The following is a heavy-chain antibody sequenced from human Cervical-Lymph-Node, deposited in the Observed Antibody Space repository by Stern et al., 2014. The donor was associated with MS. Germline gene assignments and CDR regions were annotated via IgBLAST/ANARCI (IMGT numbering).Heavy chain of an antibody. D-gene: IGHD4/OR15-4a*01. CDR3: ARQDEDDYSDRWDP. CDR1: GGTFSIYA. V-gene: IGHV1-69*01. CDR2: IIPSVGTA. Sequence: QLVQSGAEVKKPGCSVKVSCEASGGTFSIYAISWVRQAPGQGLEWMGGIIPSVGTANYAQKFQGRGTITADESTSTAYMELSSLRSEDTAVYYCARQDEDDYSDRWDPWGQGTLVTVSS. J-gene: IGHJ5*02.